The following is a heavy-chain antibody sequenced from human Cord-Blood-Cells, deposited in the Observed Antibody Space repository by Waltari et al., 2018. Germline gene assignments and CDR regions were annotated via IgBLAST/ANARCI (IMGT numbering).Heavy chain of an antibody. Sequence: QLQLQEPGPGLVKPSEPLSPTCTVSGYSISSGYYWGWIRQPPGKGLEWIGSIYHSGRAYYNPSLKSRVTISVDTSKNQFSLKLSSVTAADTAVYYCARGGRIQLWLHAFDIWGQGTMVTVSS. D-gene: IGHD5-18*01. CDR1: GYSISSGYY. J-gene: IGHJ3*02. CDR2: IYHSGRA. V-gene: IGHV4-38-2*02. CDR3: ARGGRIQLWLHAFDI.